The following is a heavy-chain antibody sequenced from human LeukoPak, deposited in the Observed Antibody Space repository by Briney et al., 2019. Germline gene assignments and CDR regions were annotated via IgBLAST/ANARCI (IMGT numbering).Heavy chain of an antibody. V-gene: IGHV4-39*01. J-gene: IGHJ3*02. Sequence: SETLSLTCTVSRGSMSNSIYYWGWIRQPPGKAREWIGSLYYSGSTYDNPSLKSRVTISVDTSKNQLSLKLSSVTAADTAIYYCARHSPVATEAFDIWGQGTMATVSS. CDR1: RGSMSNSIYY. CDR2: LYYSGST. CDR3: ARHSPVATEAFDI. D-gene: IGHD2-2*01.